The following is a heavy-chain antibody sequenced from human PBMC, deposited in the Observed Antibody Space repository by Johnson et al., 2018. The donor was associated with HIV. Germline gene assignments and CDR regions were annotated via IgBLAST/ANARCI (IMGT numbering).Heavy chain of an antibody. D-gene: IGHD1-14*01. CDR1: GFTVSSNY. V-gene: IGHV3-66*01. J-gene: IGHJ3*01. CDR3: ATGTYDGLNAFDV. CDR2: IYSGGNT. Sequence: VQLVESGGGVVQPGESLRLSCRTFGFTVSSNYMSWVRQAPGKGLEWVSVIYSGGNTDYADSVKGRFTISRDDSRDTAYLQVISLKTEDTAVYYCATGTYDGLNAFDVWGQGTMVTVSS.